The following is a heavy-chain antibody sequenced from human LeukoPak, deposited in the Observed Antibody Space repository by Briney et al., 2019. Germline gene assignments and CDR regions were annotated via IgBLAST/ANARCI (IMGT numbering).Heavy chain of an antibody. Sequence: ASVKVSCKASGYTFTGYYMHWVRQAPGQGLEWMGWISAYNGNTNYAQKLQGRVTMTTDTSTSTAYMELRSLRSDDTAVYYCARQGIAAANDYWGQGTLVTVSS. CDR2: ISAYNGNT. D-gene: IGHD6-13*01. J-gene: IGHJ4*02. V-gene: IGHV1-18*04. CDR3: ARQGIAAANDY. CDR1: GYTFTGYY.